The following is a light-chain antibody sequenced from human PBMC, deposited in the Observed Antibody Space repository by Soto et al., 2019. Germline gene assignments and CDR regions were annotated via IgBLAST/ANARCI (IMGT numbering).Light chain of an antibody. CDR2: EVN. J-gene: IGLJ3*02. V-gene: IGLV2-8*01. CDR1: SSDIGGYNS. Sequence: QSVLTQPPSASGSPGQSVTISCTGTSSDIGGYNSVSWYQQHPGKAPRLMIYEVNKRPSGVPDRFSGSKSGYTASLTVSGLQTEDEADYYCCSYAATSTLVFGGGTKLTVL. CDR3: CSYAATSTLV.